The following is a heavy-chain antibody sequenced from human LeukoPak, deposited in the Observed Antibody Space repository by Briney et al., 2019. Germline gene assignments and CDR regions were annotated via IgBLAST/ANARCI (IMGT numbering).Heavy chain of an antibody. Sequence: SETLSLTCAVYGGSFSGYYWSWIRQPPGKGLEWIGEINHSGSTNYNPSLKSRVTISVDTSKNQFSLKLSSVTAADTAVYYCARRRITMIVVVITKGGAFDIWGQGTMVTVSS. CDR2: INHSGST. CDR1: GGSFSGYY. CDR3: ARRRITMIVVVITKGGAFDI. V-gene: IGHV4-34*01. D-gene: IGHD3-22*01. J-gene: IGHJ3*02.